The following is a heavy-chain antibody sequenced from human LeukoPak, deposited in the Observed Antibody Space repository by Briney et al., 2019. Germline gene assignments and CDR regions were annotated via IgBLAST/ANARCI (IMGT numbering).Heavy chain of an antibody. CDR1: GGSFSGYY. Sequence: SETLSLTCAVYGGSFSGYYWSWIRQPPGKGLEWIGYIYYSGTTNHNPSLKSRVTISVDTSKNQFSLKLSSVTAADTAVYYCARGVYIAAAQYGYWGRGTLVTVSS. CDR3: ARGVYIAAAQYGY. J-gene: IGHJ4*02. D-gene: IGHD6-13*01. V-gene: IGHV4-59*01. CDR2: IYYSGTT.